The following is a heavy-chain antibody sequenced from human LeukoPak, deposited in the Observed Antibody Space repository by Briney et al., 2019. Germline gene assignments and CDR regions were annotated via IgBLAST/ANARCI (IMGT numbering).Heavy chain of an antibody. J-gene: IGHJ6*03. CDR1: GFTFSSFG. D-gene: IGHD1-26*01. CDR2: IRRDGDVI. V-gene: IGHV3-30*02. Sequence: GGSLRLSCEASGFTFSSFGMHWVRQAPGKGLEWVAFIRRDGDVIYYADSVKGRFTISRDNSRNMVYLQLNSLRPEDTAVYYCAKEGNGNYYYYMDVWGKGTTVTVSS. CDR3: AKEGNGNYYYYMDV.